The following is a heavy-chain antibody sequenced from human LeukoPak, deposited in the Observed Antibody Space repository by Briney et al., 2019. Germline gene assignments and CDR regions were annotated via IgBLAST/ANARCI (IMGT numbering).Heavy chain of an antibody. D-gene: IGHD1-1*01. CDR1: GFTFSSYW. CDR3: AKSRSGSANWALQIFDN. J-gene: IGHJ4*02. V-gene: IGHV3-7*03. CDR2: IKQDGSEK. Sequence: GGSLRLSCAASGFTFSSYWMSWVRQAPGKGLEWVASIKQDGSEKYYVDSVKGRFTISRDNAKNSLFLQMNSLRAEDTAVYYCAKSRSGSANWALQIFDNWGQGALVTVSS.